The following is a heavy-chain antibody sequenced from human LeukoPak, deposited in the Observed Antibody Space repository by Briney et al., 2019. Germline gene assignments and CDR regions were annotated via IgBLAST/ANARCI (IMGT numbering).Heavy chain of an antibody. Sequence: GGSLRLSCAASGFTFSNYWMSWVRQAPGKGLEWVANIKQDGSEKYYVDSVKGRFTISRDNARKSLYLQMSSLRVEDTAVYYCAKESNGATFDYWGQGILVTVSS. V-gene: IGHV3-7*05. J-gene: IGHJ4*02. CDR2: IKQDGSEK. CDR3: AKESNGATFDY. D-gene: IGHD1-26*01. CDR1: GFTFSNYW.